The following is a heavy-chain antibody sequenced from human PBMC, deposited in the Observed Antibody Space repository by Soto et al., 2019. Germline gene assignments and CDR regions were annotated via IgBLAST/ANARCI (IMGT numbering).Heavy chain of an antibody. CDR3: ARSGDNYNVLDY. D-gene: IGHD3-10*02. V-gene: IGHV3-11*03. CDR1: GFSISDHY. J-gene: IGHJ4*02. Sequence: PGGSLRLSCAASGFSISDHYMSWIRQAPGKGLEWVSYSSNSGTFTKYADSVKGRFSISRDNAKNSLYLEINSLRGEDTAIYCCARSGDNYNVLDYWGQGTPVTVSS. CDR2: SSNSGTFT.